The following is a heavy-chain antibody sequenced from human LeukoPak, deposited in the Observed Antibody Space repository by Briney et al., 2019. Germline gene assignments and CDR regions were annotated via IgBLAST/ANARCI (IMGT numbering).Heavy chain of an antibody. Sequence: GGSLRLSCAASGFTFSSYSMNWVRQAPGKGLEWVSSISSSSSYIYYADSVKGRFTISRDNAKNSLYLQMNSLRADDTAVYYCARDSIGPKYDSAQPLDYWGQGTLVTVSS. D-gene: IGHD3-3*01. J-gene: IGHJ4*02. CDR3: ARDSIGPKYDSAQPLDY. CDR1: GFTFSSYS. V-gene: IGHV3-21*01. CDR2: ISSSSSYI.